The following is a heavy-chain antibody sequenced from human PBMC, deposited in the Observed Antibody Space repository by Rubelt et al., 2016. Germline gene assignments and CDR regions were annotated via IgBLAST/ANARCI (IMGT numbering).Heavy chain of an antibody. J-gene: IGHJ4*02. CDR2: IYRSGTT. D-gene: IGHD2-2*01. V-gene: IGHV4-38-2*02. CDR1: GYSISSGYF. Sequence: QVQLQESGPGLVKPSETLSLTCTVSGYSISSGYFWGWIRQPPGKGLEWIASIYRSGTTYYNPSLRGGFTISGDTSENQLSLGLSSVTAAETAVYYCARLRCGSTSCYAPDYWGQGTLVTVSS. CDR3: ARLRCGSTSCYAPDY.